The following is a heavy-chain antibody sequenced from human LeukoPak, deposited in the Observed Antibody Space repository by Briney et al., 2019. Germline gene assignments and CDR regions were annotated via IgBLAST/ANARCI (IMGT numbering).Heavy chain of an antibody. J-gene: IGHJ4*02. CDR2: ISAYNGNT. D-gene: IGHD4-17*01. CDR1: GYTFTSYG. CDR3: AREGRDYGDDY. V-gene: IGHV1-18*01. Sequence: GASVKVSCKASGYTFTSYGISWVRQAPGQGLEWMGWISAYNGNTNYAQKLQGRITMTTDTSTSTAYMEMRGLTSDDTAMYYCAREGRDYGDDYWGQGTLVTVSS.